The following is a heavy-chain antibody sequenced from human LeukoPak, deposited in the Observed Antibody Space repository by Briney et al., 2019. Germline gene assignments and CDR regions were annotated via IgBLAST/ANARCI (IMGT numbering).Heavy chain of an antibody. J-gene: IGHJ4*02. CDR2: ISSSSTNI. D-gene: IGHD3-22*01. CDR3: VRSHYDLYAFFDY. V-gene: IGHV3-21*01. CDR1: GFTFNYYT. Sequence: GGSLRLSYAASGFTFNYYTMDWVRQAPGKGLEWVSSISSSSTNIHYADSVKGRFTISRDNAKNSLYLQMDSLRAEDTALYFCVRSHYDLYAFFDYWGQGTLVTVSS.